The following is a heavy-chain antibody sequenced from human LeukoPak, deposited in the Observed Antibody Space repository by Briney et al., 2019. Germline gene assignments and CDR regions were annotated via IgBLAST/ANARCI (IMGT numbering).Heavy chain of an antibody. J-gene: IGHJ4*02. CDR3: ARHSGSYPFDY. V-gene: IGHV4-34*01. CDR1: GGSFSGYY. Sequence: SETLSLTCAVYGGSFSGYYWSWIRQPPGKGLEWIGEINHSGSANYNPSLKSRVTISGDTSKNQFSLKLSSVTAADTAVYYCARHSGSYPFDYWGRGTLVTVSS. CDR2: INHSGSA. D-gene: IGHD1-26*01.